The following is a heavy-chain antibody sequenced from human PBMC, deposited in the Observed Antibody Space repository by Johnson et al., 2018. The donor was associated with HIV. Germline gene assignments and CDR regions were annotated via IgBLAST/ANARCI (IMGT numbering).Heavy chain of an antibody. CDR2: ISSNGGST. D-gene: IGHD3-10*01. CDR3: ARDVASGYGSGDHAFDI. Sequence: EKLVESGGGLVQPGGSLRLSCAASGFIFSSYAMHWVRQAPGKGLQYVSAISSNGGSTYYANSVKGRFTISRDNSRNTLYLQMGRLRVEDMAVYYCARDVASGYGSGDHAFDIWGQGTMVTVSS. J-gene: IGHJ3*02. CDR1: GFIFSSYA. V-gene: IGHV3-64*01.